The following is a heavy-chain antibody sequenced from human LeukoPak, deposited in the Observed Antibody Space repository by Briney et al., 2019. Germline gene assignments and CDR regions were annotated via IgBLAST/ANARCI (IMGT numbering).Heavy chain of an antibody. CDR2: ISYDGSNK. CDR3: ANHYDSSGYSHFDY. D-gene: IGHD3-22*01. V-gene: IGHV3-30*18. J-gene: IGHJ4*02. Sequence: GGSLRLSCAASGFTFSSYGMHWVRQAPGKGLEWVAVISYDGSNKYYADSVKGRFTISRDNSKNTLYLQMNSLRAEDTAVYYCANHYDSSGYSHFDYWGQGTLVTVSS. CDR1: GFTFSSYG.